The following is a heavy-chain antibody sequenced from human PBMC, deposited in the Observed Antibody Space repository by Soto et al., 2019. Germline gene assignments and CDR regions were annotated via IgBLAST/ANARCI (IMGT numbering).Heavy chain of an antibody. D-gene: IGHD5-12*01. CDR3: GRGRSGQIVVFY. CDR2: INPESGAT. CDR1: GYTFTGHY. V-gene: IGHV1-2*02. Sequence: ASVKVSCKASGYTFTGHYIHWVRQAPEQGPEWMGEINPESGATSYAQKFQGRVTMTMDMSITTVYMELSNLSPDDTAVYYCGRGRSGQIVVFYWAQGTPVTVSS. J-gene: IGHJ4*02.